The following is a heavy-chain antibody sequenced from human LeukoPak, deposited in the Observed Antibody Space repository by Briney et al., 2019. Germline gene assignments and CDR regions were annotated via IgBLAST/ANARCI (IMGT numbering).Heavy chain of an antibody. CDR1: GYTFTSYG. V-gene: IGHV1-18*01. CDR2: ISAYNGNT. J-gene: IGHJ6*03. Sequence: ASVKVSCKASGYTFTSYGISWVRQAPGQGLEWMGWISAYNGNTNYAQKLQGRVTMTRNTSISTAYMELSSLRSEDTAVYYCARGRYGSGSYYYYYYYYMDVWGKGTTVTISS. D-gene: IGHD3-10*01. CDR3: ARGRYGSGSYYYYYYYYMDV.